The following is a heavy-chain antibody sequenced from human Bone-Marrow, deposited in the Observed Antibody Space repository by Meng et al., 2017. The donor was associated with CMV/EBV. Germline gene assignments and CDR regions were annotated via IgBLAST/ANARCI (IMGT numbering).Heavy chain of an antibody. Sequence: FSSYAISWVRQAPGQGLGGMRGIIPIFGTASCAQKYQGRVTITTDESTSTAYMELSSLRSEDTAVYYCARDSKGYSSGWLEYNWFDPWGQGTLVTVSS. CDR3: ARDSKGYSSGWLEYNWFDP. V-gene: IGHV1-69*05. CDR2: IIPIFGTA. J-gene: IGHJ5*02. CDR1: FSSYA. D-gene: IGHD6-19*01.